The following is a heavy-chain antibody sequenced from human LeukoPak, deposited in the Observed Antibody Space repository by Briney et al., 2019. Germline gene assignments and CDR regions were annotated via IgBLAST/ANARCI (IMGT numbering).Heavy chain of an antibody. Sequence: GGSLRPSCAASGFTFSSYSMNWVRQAPGKGLEWVSSISSSSSYIYYADSVKGRFTISRDNAKNSLYLQMNSLRAEDTAVYYCARDIAAAGTVDYWGQGTLVTVSS. J-gene: IGHJ4*02. D-gene: IGHD6-13*01. CDR1: GFTFSSYS. CDR2: ISSSSSYI. CDR3: ARDIAAAGTVDY. V-gene: IGHV3-21*01.